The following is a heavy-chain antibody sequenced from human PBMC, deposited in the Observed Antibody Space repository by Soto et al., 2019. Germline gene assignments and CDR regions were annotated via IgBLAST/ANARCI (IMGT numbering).Heavy chain of an antibody. J-gene: IGHJ4*02. Sequence: QVQLVQSGAEVKKPGASVKVSCKASGYTFTGYYMHWVRQAPGQGLEWMGWINPNSGGTNYAQKFQGRVTMTRDTSISTANMELSRLRCDETAVYYCARESSGGYYAWGGLRFQSDYFDYWGQGTLVTVSS. D-gene: IGHD1-26*01. CDR3: ARESSGGYYAWGGLRFQSDYFDY. CDR2: INPNSGGT. CDR1: GYTFTGYY. V-gene: IGHV1-2*02.